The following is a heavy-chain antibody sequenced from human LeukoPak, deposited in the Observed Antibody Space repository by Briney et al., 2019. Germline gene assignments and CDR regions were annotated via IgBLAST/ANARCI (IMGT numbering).Heavy chain of an antibody. J-gene: IGHJ5*02. CDR2: IYADGAT. CDR1: GITVSQND. V-gene: IGHV3-66*02. Sequence: GGSLRLSCAASGITVSQNDMSWVRQAPGRGLEWVSLIYADGATHYADSVKGRFTISRDNSKNTVCLEMNSLRPEDTAVYFCARDRAGRKAWVEFDPWGQGTLVTVSS. D-gene: IGHD3-10*01. CDR3: ARDRAGRKAWVEFDP.